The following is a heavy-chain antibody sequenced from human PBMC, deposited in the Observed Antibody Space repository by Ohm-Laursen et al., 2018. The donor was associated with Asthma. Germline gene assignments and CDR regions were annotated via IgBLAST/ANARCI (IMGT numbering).Heavy chain of an antibody. D-gene: IGHD3-10*01. CDR2: ISGSGGST. CDR1: GFTFSSYA. J-gene: IGHJ4*02. CDR3: ARDLYYGAHVGGH. V-gene: IGHV3-23*01. Sequence: GSLRLSCSASGFTFSSYAMSWVRQAPGKGLEWVSAISGSGGSTYYADSVKGRLTISRDNSKNTLFLQMNSLRAEDTAVYYCARDLYYGAHVGGHWGQGTLVTVSS.